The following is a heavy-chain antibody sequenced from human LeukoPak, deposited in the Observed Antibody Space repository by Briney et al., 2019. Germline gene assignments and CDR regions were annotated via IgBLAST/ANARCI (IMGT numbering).Heavy chain of an antibody. V-gene: IGHV3-30*03. CDR3: ARGAMVRGVTNDAFDI. D-gene: IGHD3-10*01. J-gene: IGHJ3*02. CDR1: GFTFSSYG. CDR2: ISYDGSNK. Sequence: GGSLRLSCAASGFTFSSYGIHWVRQAPGKGLEWVAVISYDGSNKYYADSVKGRFTISRDNSKNTLYLQMNSLRAEDTAVYYCARGAMVRGVTNDAFDIWGQGTMVTVSS.